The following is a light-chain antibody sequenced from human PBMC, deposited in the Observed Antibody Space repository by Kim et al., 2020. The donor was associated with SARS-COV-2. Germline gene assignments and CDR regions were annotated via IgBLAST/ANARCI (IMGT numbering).Light chain of an antibody. CDR3: QQSYSTPYT. CDR1: QSISSY. J-gene: IGKJ2*01. V-gene: IGKV1-39*01. Sequence: SAAVGDRVTITGRASQSISSYLNWYHQKPGKAPKLLIYAASSLQSGVPSRFSGSGSGTDFTLTIISLQPEDFATYYCQQSYSTPYTFGQGTKLEI. CDR2: AAS.